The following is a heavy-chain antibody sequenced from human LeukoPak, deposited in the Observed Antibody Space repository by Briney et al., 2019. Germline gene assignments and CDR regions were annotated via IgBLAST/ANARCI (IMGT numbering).Heavy chain of an antibody. Sequence: HPGGSLRLSCAASGFTVSSNYMRWVRQAPGKGLEWVSVIYSGGSTYYADSVKGRFTISRDNSKNTLYLQMDSLRAEDTAVYYCARGGSGKAWYFDLWGRGTLVTVSS. CDR1: GFTVSSNY. CDR2: IYSGGST. D-gene: IGHD1-26*01. CDR3: ARGGSGKAWYFDL. J-gene: IGHJ2*01. V-gene: IGHV3-66*02.